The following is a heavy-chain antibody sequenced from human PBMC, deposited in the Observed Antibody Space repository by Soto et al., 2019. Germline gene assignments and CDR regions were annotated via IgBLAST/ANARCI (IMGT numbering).Heavy chain of an antibody. J-gene: IGHJ4*02. CDR3: ARADIVVAECYFDY. D-gene: IGHD2-15*01. CDR1: GYTFTSYD. V-gene: IGHV1-8*01. CDR2: MNPNSGNT. Sequence: ASVKVSCKASGYTFTSYDINWVRQATGQGLEWMGWMNPNSGNTGYAQKLQGRVTMTRNTSISTAYMELSSLRSEDTAVYYCARADIVVAECYFDYCGRVTLGTFAS.